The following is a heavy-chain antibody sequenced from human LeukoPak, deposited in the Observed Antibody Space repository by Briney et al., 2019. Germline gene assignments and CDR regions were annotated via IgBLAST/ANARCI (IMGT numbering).Heavy chain of an antibody. CDR1: GFTFDDYG. Sequence: RPGGSLRLSCAASGFTFDDYGMSWVRQAPGKGLEWVSGINWNAASTGYADSVKGRFTISRDNAKNSLYLQMNSLRAEDTAVYYCARPRPSIRIEMATLDYWGQGTLVTVSS. J-gene: IGHJ4*02. D-gene: IGHD5-24*01. CDR3: ARPRPSIRIEMATLDY. V-gene: IGHV3-20*04. CDR2: INWNAAST.